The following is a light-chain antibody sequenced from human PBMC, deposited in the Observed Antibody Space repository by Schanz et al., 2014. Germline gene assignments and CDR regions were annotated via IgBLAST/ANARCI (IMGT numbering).Light chain of an antibody. V-gene: IGLV2-23*02. J-gene: IGLJ2*01. Sequence: SALTQPASMSGSPGQSITISCTGTSSDVGRDNFVSWYQQHPGKAPTLLIFEVNKRPSGVSDRFSASKSGNTASLTVSGLQPEEEADYYCYSSARGISLFGGGTKLTVL. CDR3: YSSARGISL. CDR2: EVN. CDR1: SSDVGRDNF.